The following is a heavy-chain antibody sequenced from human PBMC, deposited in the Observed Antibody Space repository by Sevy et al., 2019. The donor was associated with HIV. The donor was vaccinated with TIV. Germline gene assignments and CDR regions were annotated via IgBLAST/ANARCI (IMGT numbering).Heavy chain of an antibody. D-gene: IGHD3-9*01. V-gene: IGHV3-30*18. CDR3: AKDFTGFYGMDV. J-gene: IGHJ6*02. CDR2: ISYDGSSK. CDR1: GFTFSSYA. Sequence: GGSLRLSCAASGFTFSSYAMSWVRQAPGKGLEWVAVISYDGSSKYYGDSVKGRFTISRDNSKNTLYLQMNILTIEDTAVYYCAKDFTGFYGMDVWGQGTTVTVSS.